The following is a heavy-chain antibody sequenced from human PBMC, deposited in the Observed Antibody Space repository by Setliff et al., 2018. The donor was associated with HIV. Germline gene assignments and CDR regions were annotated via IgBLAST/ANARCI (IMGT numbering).Heavy chain of an antibody. J-gene: IGHJ6*03. Sequence: SETLSLTCTVSGGSITSSYWSWIRQPAGKGLEWLGYLYYSGSTTYNPSLRIRVTISIDKSKNQFSLKLSSVTAPDTAVYYCARQEGYCSSTSCYAGSFMGYYYMDVWGKGTTVTVSS. CDR2: LYYSGST. CDR1: GGSITSSY. CDR3: ARQEGYCSSTSCYAGSFMGYYYMDV. V-gene: IGHV4-59*08. D-gene: IGHD2-2*01.